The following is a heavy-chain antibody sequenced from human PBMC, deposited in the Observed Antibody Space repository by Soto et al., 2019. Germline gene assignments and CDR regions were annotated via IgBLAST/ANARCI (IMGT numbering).Heavy chain of an antibody. Sequence: QVQLVQSGAEVKKPGASVKVSCRASGFTFTLYSMHWVRQAPGHRLEWMGWINGGSGKTKYSKKFQGRVTIARDTSASTAYMEVSILRSEDTAVYYCARYSGNYQDAFDIWGQGTMVTVSS. CDR1: GFTFTLYS. D-gene: IGHD1-26*01. V-gene: IGHV1-3*01. J-gene: IGHJ3*02. CDR3: ARYSGNYQDAFDI. CDR2: INGGSGKT.